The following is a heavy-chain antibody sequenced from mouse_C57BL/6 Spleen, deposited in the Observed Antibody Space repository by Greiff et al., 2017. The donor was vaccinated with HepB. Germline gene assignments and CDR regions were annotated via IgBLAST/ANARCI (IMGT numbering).Heavy chain of an antibody. Sequence: VQLQQSGPELVKPGASVKIPCKASGYTFTDYNMDWVKQSHGKSLEWIGDINPNNGGTIYNQKFKGKATLTVDKSSSTAYMELRSLTSEDTAVYYCARSLGSSYGGVYFDYWGQGTTLTVSS. D-gene: IGHD1-1*01. J-gene: IGHJ2*01. V-gene: IGHV1-18*01. CDR3: ARSLGSSYGGVYFDY. CDR2: INPNNGGT. CDR1: GYTFTDYN.